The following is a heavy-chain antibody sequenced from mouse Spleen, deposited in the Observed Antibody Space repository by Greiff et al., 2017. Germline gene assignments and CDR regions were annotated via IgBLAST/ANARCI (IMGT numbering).Heavy chain of an antibody. CDR3: ARGYYGNYAMDY. D-gene: IGHD2-1*01. J-gene: IGHJ4*01. CDR1: GFTFSDYY. Sequence: EVMLVASEGGLVQPGSSMKLSCTASGFTFSDYYMAWVRQVPEKGLEWVANINYDGSSTYYLDSLKSRFIISRDNAKNILYLQMSSLKSEDTATYYCARGYYGNYAMDYWGQGTSVTVSS. V-gene: IGHV5-16*01. CDR2: INYDGSST.